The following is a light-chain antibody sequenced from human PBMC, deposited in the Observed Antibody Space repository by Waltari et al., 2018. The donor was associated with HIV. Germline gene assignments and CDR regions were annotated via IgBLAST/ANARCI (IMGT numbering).Light chain of an antibody. CDR1: VLAKQKS. CDR2: KDS. V-gene: IGLV3-27*01. J-gene: IGLJ1*01. CDR3: YSAADNNYV. Sequence: SYELTQPSSVSVSPGQTARITCSGDVLAKQKSPRWFQQKPGQAPVLVIYKDSERPSGIPERFSGSSSGTTVTLTISGAQVEDEADYYCYSAADNNYVFGTGTKVTVL.